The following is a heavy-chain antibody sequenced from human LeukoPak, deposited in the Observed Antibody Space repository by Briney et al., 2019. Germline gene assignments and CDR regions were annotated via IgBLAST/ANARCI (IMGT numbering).Heavy chain of an antibody. V-gene: IGHV3-53*01. Sequence: EGSLRLSCAASGFTVSSNYMSWVRQAPGKGLEWVSVIYSGGSTYYADSVKGRFTISRDNSKNTLYLQMNSLRAEDTAVYYCAKDRLGGNTPFDYWGQGTLVTVSS. CDR1: GFTVSSNY. J-gene: IGHJ4*02. D-gene: IGHD4-23*01. CDR3: AKDRLGGNTPFDY. CDR2: IYSGGST.